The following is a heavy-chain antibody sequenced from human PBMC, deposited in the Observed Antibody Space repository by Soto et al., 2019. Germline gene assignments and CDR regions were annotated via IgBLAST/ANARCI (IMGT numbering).Heavy chain of an antibody. CDR1: GYTFTGYY. Sequence: ASVKVSCKASGYTFTGYYMHWVRQAPGQGLEWMGWINPNSGGTNYAQKFQGWVTMTRDTSISTAYMELSRLRSDDTAVYYCARESLPPNRAFDYWGQGTLVTVSS. V-gene: IGHV1-2*04. CDR2: INPNSGGT. J-gene: IGHJ4*02. CDR3: ARESLPPNRAFDY.